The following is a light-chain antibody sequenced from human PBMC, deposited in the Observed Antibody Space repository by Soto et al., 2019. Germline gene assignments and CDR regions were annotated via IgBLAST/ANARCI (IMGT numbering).Light chain of an antibody. Sequence: QSALTQPASVSGSPGQSITISCTGTSSDVGGYNYVSWYQQHPGKAPKLMIYDVSNRPSGVSNRFSGSKSGTTASLTISGLQAEDEADYYCRAYTSSSTPHVVFGGGTKLTVL. CDR2: DVS. J-gene: IGLJ2*01. CDR1: SSDVGGYNY. V-gene: IGLV2-14*01. CDR3: RAYTSSSTPHVV.